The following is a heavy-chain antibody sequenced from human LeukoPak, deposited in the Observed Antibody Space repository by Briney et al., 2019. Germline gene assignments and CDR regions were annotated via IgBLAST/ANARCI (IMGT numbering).Heavy chain of an antibody. Sequence: PGGSLRLSCAASGLTFSSYSMDWVRQAPGKGLEWVSSISSSSNYIYYADSVKGRFTISRDNAKNSLYLQMNSLRAEDTAVYYCARVPHAMVRGVIITEFYFDYWGQGTLVTVSS. D-gene: IGHD3-10*01. CDR3: ARVPHAMVRGVIITEFYFDY. J-gene: IGHJ4*02. CDR2: ISSSSNYI. V-gene: IGHV3-21*01. CDR1: GLTFSSYS.